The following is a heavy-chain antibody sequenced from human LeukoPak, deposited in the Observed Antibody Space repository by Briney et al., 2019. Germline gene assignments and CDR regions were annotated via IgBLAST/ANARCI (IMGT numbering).Heavy chain of an antibody. J-gene: IGHJ3*02. V-gene: IGHV3-7*01. Sequence: GGSLRLSCAASGFTFSRHWMSWIRQAPGKGLEWVANIKEDGSEKYYVDDVKGRFTISRDNAKNSLFLQMNSLRGEDTAVYYCARISLGSGELLDVFDIWGQGTVVTVSS. CDR3: ARISLGSGELLDVFDI. CDR2: IKEDGSEK. D-gene: IGHD3-10*01. CDR1: GFTFSRHW.